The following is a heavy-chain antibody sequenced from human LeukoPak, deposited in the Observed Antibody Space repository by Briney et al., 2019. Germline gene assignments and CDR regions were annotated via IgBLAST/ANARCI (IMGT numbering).Heavy chain of an antibody. D-gene: IGHD4-17*01. CDR3: ARRFAVTTNRYFDV. CDR1: GFTFSSYA. Sequence: GGSLRLSCAASGFTFSSYAMSWVRQAPGKGLEWVSAISGSGGSTYYADSVKGRFTISRDNSKNTLYLQMNSLRAEDTAVYYCARRFAVTTNRYFDVWGRGTLVTVSS. J-gene: IGHJ2*01. V-gene: IGHV3-23*01. CDR2: ISGSGGST.